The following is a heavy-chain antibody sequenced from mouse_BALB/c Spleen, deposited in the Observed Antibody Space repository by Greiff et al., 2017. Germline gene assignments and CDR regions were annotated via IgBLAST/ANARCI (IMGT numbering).Heavy chain of an antibody. CDR2: ISSGGSYT. V-gene: IGHV5-6*01. D-gene: IGHD2-1*01. Sequence: EVMLVESGGDLVKPGGSLKLSCAASGFTFSSYGMSWVRQTPDKRLEWVATISSGGSYTYYPDSVKGRFTISRDNAKNTLYLQMSSLKSEDTAMYYCARHDGNYVHYYAMDYWGQGTSVTVSS. J-gene: IGHJ4*01. CDR3: ARHDGNYVHYYAMDY. CDR1: GFTFSSYG.